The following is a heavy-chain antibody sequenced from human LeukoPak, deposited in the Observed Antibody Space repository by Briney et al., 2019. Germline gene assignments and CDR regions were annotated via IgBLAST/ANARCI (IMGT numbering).Heavy chain of an antibody. CDR1: GGTFSSYA. V-gene: IGHV1-69*05. J-gene: IGHJ6*03. Sequence: ASVKVSCKASGGTFSSYAISWVRQAPGQGLEWTGGIIPIFGTANYAQKFQGSVTITTDESTSTAYMELSSLRSEDTAVYYCAREKLVRNYVLGNYYYMDVWGKGTTVTVSS. D-gene: IGHD4-11*01. CDR3: AREKLVRNYVLGNYYYMDV. CDR2: IIPIFGTA.